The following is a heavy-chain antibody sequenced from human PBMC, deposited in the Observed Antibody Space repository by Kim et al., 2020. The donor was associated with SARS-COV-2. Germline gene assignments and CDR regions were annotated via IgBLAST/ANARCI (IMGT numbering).Heavy chain of an antibody. CDR3: TQTWDYYDSSGYFPLDY. V-gene: IGHV3-73*01. D-gene: IGHD3-22*01. Sequence: WGSLRLSCAASGFTFSGSAMHWVRQASGKGLEWVGRIRSKANSYATAYAASVKGRFTISRDDSKNTAYLQMNSLKTEDTAVYYCTQTWDYYDSSGYFPLDYWGQGTLVTVSS. J-gene: IGHJ4*02. CDR2: IRSKANSYAT. CDR1: GFTFSGSA.